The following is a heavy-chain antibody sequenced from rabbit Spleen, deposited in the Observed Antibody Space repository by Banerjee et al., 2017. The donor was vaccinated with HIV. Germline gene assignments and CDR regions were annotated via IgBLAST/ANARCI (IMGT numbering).Heavy chain of an antibody. CDR2: IWTGSSVKT. D-gene: IGHD4-1*01. V-gene: IGHV1S45*01. J-gene: IGHJ4*01. CDR3: ARGGWGELFLRL. CDR1: GFSFSSGYD. Sequence: QEQLVESGGGLVQPEGSLTLTCTVSGFSFSSGYDMCWVRQAPGKGLEWIACIWTGSSVKTYYANWAKGRFTISKTSSTTVTLQMTSLTAADTATYFCARGGWGELFLRLWGPGTLVTVS.